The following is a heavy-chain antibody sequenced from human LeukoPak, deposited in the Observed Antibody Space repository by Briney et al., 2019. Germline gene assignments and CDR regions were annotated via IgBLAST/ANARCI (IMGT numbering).Heavy chain of an antibody. CDR3: ARDNNGVAGLDY. V-gene: IGHV3-21*01. D-gene: IGHD6-19*01. J-gene: IGHJ4*02. Sequence: GGSLRLSCAASGFTFSSYSMNWVRQAPGKGLEWVSSISSSSSYIYYADSVKGRFTISRDNAKNSLYLQMNSLRAEDTAVYYCARDNNGVAGLDYWGQGTLVTVSS. CDR2: ISSSSSYI. CDR1: GFTFSSYS.